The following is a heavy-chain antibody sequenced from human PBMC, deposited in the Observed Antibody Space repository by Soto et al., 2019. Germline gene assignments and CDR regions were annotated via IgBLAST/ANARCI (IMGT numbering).Heavy chain of an antibody. CDR1: GGSFSGYY. Sequence: PSETLSLTCAVYGGSFSGYYWSWIRQPRGKGLEWIGEINHSGSTNYNPSLKSRVTISVDTSKNQFSLKLSSVTAADTAVYYCARGPLYYDFWSGYSYYFDYWGQGTLVSVSS. CDR3: ARGPLYYDFWSGYSYYFDY. J-gene: IGHJ4*02. CDR2: INHSGST. D-gene: IGHD3-3*01. V-gene: IGHV4-34*01.